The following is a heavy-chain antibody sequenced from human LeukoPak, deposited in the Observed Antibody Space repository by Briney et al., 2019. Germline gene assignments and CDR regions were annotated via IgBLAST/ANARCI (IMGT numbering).Heavy chain of an antibody. CDR3: AKELLWFGELFSLFDY. J-gene: IGHJ4*02. Sequence: GGSLRLSCAASGFTFSSHAMSWVRQAPGKGLEWVSGISGGGGSTYYADSVKGRFTISRDNSKNTLYLQMNSLRAEDTAVYYCAKELLWFGELFSLFDYWGQGTLVTVSS. CDR2: ISGGGGST. V-gene: IGHV3-23*01. D-gene: IGHD3-10*01. CDR1: GFTFSSHA.